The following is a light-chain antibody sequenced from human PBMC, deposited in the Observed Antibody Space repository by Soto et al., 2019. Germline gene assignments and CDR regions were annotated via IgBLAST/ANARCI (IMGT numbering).Light chain of an antibody. CDR1: SGHSSYA. CDR3: QTWGTGTVV. V-gene: IGLV4-69*01. CDR2: LNSDGRH. Sequence: QLVLTQSPSASASLGASVKLTCTLSSGHSSYAIAWHQQQPEKGPRYLMKLNSDGRHNKGDGSPDRFSGSSSGAERYLTISSLQSEDEADYYCQTWGTGTVVFGGGTKLTVL. J-gene: IGLJ2*01.